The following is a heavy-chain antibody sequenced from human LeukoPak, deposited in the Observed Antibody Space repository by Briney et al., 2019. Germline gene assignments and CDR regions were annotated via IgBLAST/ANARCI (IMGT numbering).Heavy chain of an antibody. CDR3: AKSRSEVVVAAANY. D-gene: IGHD2-15*01. CDR2: IGVGGDT. Sequence: GGSLRLSCAASGFSFRSYTVSWVRQAPGKGLEWVSSIGVGGDTYYADSVKGRFTISRDNSKNTLYLQMNSLRGEDTAVYYCAKSRSEVVVAAANYWGQGTLITVSS. V-gene: IGHV3-23*01. J-gene: IGHJ4*02. CDR1: GFSFRSYT.